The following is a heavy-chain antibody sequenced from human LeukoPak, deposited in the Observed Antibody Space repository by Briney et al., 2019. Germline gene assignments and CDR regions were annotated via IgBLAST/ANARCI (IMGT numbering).Heavy chain of an antibody. CDR2: ISYDGNNK. CDR3: AKSTTVTQRGYFDY. D-gene: IGHD4-17*01. Sequence: GRSLRLSCAASGFTFSSYGMPWVRQAPAKGLEWVAIISYDGNNKYYADSVKGRFTISRDNSKNTLYLQMNSLRAEDTAVYYCAKSTTVTQRGYFDYWSQGTLVTVSS. V-gene: IGHV3-30*18. J-gene: IGHJ4*02. CDR1: GFTFSSYG.